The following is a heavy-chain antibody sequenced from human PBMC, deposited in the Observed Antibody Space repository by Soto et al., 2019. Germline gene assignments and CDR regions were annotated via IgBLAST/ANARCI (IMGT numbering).Heavy chain of an antibody. V-gene: IGHV3-23*01. D-gene: IGHD3-9*01. CDR2: ISGSAIST. CDR3: AKDGILTGYYNPFAY. CDR1: GFTFSSYA. J-gene: IGHJ4*02. Sequence: GGSLRLSCAASGFTFSSYAMSWVRQAPGKGLEWVSAISGSAISTYYADSVKGRFAISRDNSKNTLYLQMNSLRAEDTAVYYCAKDGILTGYYNPFAYWGQGTLVTVSS.